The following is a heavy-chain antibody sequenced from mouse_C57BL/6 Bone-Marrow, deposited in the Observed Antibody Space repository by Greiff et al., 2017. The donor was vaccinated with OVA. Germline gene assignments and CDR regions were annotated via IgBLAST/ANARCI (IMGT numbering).Heavy chain of an antibody. J-gene: IGHJ2*01. V-gene: IGHV1-55*01. Sequence: QVQLQQPGAELVKPGASVKMSCKASGYTFTSYWITWVKQRPGPGLEWIGDIYPVSGSTNYNEKFKSKATLTVDTSSSTAYMQLRSLTSEDSAVYYCARAITTVVNYFDYWGQGTTLTVSS. CDR1: GYTFTSYW. CDR2: IYPVSGST. CDR3: ARAITTVVNYFDY. D-gene: IGHD1-1*01.